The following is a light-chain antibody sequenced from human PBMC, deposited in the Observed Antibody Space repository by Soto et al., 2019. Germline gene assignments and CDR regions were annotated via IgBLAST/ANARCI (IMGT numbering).Light chain of an antibody. CDR2: GAS. CDR1: QRVSSSY. Sequence: EIVLTQSPGTLSLSAGERATLSCRASQRVSSSYLAWYQQKPGQAPTVLIYGASSRATGIPDRFSGSGSGTDFTLTISRLEPEDFAVYYCQQYDTSPTFGQGTKVEIK. V-gene: IGKV3-20*01. CDR3: QQYDTSPT. J-gene: IGKJ1*01.